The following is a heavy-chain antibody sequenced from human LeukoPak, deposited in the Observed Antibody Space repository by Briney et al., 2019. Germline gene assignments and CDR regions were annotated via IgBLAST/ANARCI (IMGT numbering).Heavy chain of an antibody. Sequence: GGSLRLSCAASGFTFSSYAMHWVRQAPGKGLEWVAVISYDGSNKYYADSVKGRFTISRDNSKNTLYLQMNSLRAEDTAVYYCARDPDIVVVPAATDYWGQGTLVTVSS. J-gene: IGHJ4*02. CDR3: ARDPDIVVVPAATDY. D-gene: IGHD2-2*01. CDR2: ISYDGSNK. CDR1: GFTFSSYA. V-gene: IGHV3-30-3*01.